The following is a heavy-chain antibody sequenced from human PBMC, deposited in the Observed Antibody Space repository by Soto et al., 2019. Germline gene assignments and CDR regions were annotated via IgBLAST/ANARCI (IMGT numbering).Heavy chain of an antibody. CDR3: ARVSGIYYYGMDV. D-gene: IGHD3-10*01. CDR1: GGPFSDYY. Sequence: SGTMSLTCADYGGPFSDYYWSWIRQPPGKGVKWIEEINHSGSTNYNPSLKSRVTISVDTSKNQFSLKLSSVTAADTAVYYCARVSGIYYYGMDVWGQGTTVTVSS. V-gene: IGHV4-34*01. J-gene: IGHJ6*02. CDR2: INHSGST.